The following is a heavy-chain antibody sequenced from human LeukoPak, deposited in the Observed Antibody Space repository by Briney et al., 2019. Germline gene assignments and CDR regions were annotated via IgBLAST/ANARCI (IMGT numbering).Heavy chain of an antibody. V-gene: IGHV4-59*01. D-gene: IGHD1-7*01. CDR2: IYYSGST. Sequence: SETLSLTCTVSGGSISSYYWSWIRQPLGKGLEWIGYIYYSGSTNYNPSLKSRVTISVDTSKNQFSLKLSSVTAADTAVYYCARDLRHNWNSPAANWFDPWGQGTLVTVSS. J-gene: IGHJ5*02. CDR3: ARDLRHNWNSPAANWFDP. CDR1: GGSISSYY.